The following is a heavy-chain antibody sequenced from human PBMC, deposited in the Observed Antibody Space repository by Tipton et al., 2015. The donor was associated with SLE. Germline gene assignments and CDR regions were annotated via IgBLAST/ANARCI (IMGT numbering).Heavy chain of an antibody. CDR1: GFTFSSYS. J-gene: IGHJ6*02. V-gene: IGHV3-21*01. CDR3: ARERTAGGRDV. D-gene: IGHD3-10*01. Sequence: SLRLSCAASGFTFSSYSMNWVRQAPGKGLEWVSSISSSSSYIYYAHSVKGRFTISRDNAKNSLYLQRNSLRAEDTAGYYCARERTAGGRDVWGQGTTVPGSS. CDR2: ISSSSSYI.